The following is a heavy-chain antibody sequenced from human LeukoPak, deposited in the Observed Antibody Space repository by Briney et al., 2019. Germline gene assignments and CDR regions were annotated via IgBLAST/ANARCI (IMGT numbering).Heavy chain of an antibody. CDR1: GFTLSTYG. CDR2: IRYDGSDK. Sequence: PGGSLRLSCVASGFTLSTYGMHWVRQAPGKGLEWVAFIRYDGSDKFYGDSVKGRFTTSRDNSKNTLYLQMSRLRVEDTAVYYCAKDFDCSGGTCHKAFDCWGQGTLVTVSS. V-gene: IGHV3-30*02. CDR3: AKDFDCSGGTCHKAFDC. D-gene: IGHD2-15*01. J-gene: IGHJ4*02.